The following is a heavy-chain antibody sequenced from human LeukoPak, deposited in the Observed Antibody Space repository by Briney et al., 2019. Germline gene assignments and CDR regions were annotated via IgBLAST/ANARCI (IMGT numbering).Heavy chain of an antibody. CDR2: IVVGSGNT. CDR3: AAGGMATSPLDY. CDR1: GFTFTSSA. D-gene: IGHD5-24*01. V-gene: IGHV1-58*02. Sequence: ASVKVSCKSSGFTFTSSAMQWVRQARGQRLDWIGWIVVGSGNTNYAQKFQERVTITRDMSTSTAYMELSSLRSEDTAVYYCAAGGMATSPLDYWGQGTLVTVSS. J-gene: IGHJ4*02.